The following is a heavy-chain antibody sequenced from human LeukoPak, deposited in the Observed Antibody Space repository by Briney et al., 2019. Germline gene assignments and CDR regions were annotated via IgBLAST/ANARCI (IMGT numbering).Heavy chain of an antibody. CDR2: ISGSGGTT. V-gene: IGHV3-23*01. CDR3: AKDLRYSGSPRATDY. D-gene: IGHD1-26*01. J-gene: IGHJ4*02. CDR1: GFTFSSYW. Sequence: GGSLRLSCAASGFTFSSYWMSWVRQAPGKGLEWVSGISGSGGTTYYADSVKDRFTISRDNSKNRLYLQMNSLRAEDSAVYYCAKDLRYSGSPRATDYWGQGTLVTVSS.